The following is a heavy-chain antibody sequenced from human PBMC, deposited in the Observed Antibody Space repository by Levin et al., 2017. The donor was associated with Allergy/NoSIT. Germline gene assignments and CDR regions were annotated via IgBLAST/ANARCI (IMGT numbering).Heavy chain of an antibody. CDR2: ISAYNGST. CDR1: GYTFTSYG. CDR3: ARVVAGTGLFSR. V-gene: IGHV1-18*01. Sequence: GESLKISCKASGYTFTSYGISWVRQAPGQGLEWMGWISAYNGSTNYAQKLQGRVTMTTDTSTTTAYMELRSLRSDDTAVYYCARVVAGTGLFSRWGQGTLVTVSS. D-gene: IGHD6-19*01. J-gene: IGHJ4*02.